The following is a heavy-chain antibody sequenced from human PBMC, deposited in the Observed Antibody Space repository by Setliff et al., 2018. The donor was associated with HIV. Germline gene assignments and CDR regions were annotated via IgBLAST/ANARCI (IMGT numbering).Heavy chain of an antibody. J-gene: IGHJ3*02. D-gene: IGHD5-18*01. CDR3: ARGNGYSYGLMSAFDI. CDR2: IYYSGST. CDR1: SGSISSSIFY. V-gene: IGHV4-39*07. Sequence: SETLSLTCTVSSGSISSSIFYWGWIRQPPGQGLEWLGSIYYSGSTYYDPSLKSRVTISLDTSKNRFSLKLSSVTAADTAVYYCARGNGYSYGLMSAFDIWGQGTMVTVSS.